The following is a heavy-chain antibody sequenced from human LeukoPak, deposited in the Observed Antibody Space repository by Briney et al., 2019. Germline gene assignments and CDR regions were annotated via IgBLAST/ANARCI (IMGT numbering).Heavy chain of an antibody. D-gene: IGHD2-21*02. CDR3: ARNSASDYYFDY. CDR1: GFTFSNHA. Sequence: PGRSLRLSCAASGFTFSNHAMHWVRQTPGKGLEWVAVISFDATKKYYADSAKGRFTVSRDNFKNTLYLQMNSLRPEDMAIYYCARNSASDYYFDYWGQGTLVTVSS. J-gene: IGHJ4*02. CDR2: ISFDATKK. V-gene: IGHV3-30-3*01.